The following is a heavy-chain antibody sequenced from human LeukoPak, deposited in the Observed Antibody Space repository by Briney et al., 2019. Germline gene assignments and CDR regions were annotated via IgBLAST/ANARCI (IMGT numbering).Heavy chain of an antibody. J-gene: IGHJ4*02. CDR2: VYLGGRS. D-gene: IGHD3-10*01. Sequence: SETLSLTCTVSGTLSSYYWNWIRQPPGKGLEWIGYVYLGGRSTYNPSLTGRVSISLDTSKSQISLKVNSVTAADTAVYYCARDRYYGSGSKRYFDYWGQGPLVTVSS. CDR1: GTLSSYY. CDR3: ARDRYYGSGSKRYFDY. V-gene: IGHV4-59*01.